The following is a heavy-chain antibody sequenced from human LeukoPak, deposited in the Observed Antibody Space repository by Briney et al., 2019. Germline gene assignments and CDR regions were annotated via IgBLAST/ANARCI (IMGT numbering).Heavy chain of an antibody. CDR2: IKSKTNGETA. V-gene: IGHV3-15*01. Sequence: GGSLRLSCAASGFTFNNAWLSWVRRAPGKGLEWLGRIKSKTNGETADYAAPVKGRFTISRDDSINTLYLQVNSLKTDDTAVYYCAIRNRFTGSLDSWGQGTLVTASS. J-gene: IGHJ5*01. CDR1: GFTFNNAW. CDR3: AIRNRFTGSLDS. D-gene: IGHD2/OR15-2a*01.